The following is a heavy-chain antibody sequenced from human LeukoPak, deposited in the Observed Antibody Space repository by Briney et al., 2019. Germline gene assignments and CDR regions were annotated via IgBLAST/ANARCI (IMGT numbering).Heavy chain of an antibody. D-gene: IGHD6-19*01. CDR2: ISSRSRTI. CDR3: ARRGSGWFFDY. Sequence: GGSLRLSCAASGFTFSSYSMNWVRQAPGKGLEWVSYISSRSRTIYYADSVKGRFTISRDNAKNSLYLQMNSLRAEDTAVYYCARRGSGWFFDYWGQGTLVTVSS. V-gene: IGHV3-48*04. CDR1: GFTFSSYS. J-gene: IGHJ4*02.